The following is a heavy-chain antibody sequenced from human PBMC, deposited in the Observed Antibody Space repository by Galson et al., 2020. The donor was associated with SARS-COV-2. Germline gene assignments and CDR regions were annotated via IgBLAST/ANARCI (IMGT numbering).Heavy chain of an antibody. V-gene: IGHV3-30*04. Sequence: GESLKISCAASGFTFSSYAMHWVRQAPGKGLEWVAVISYDGSNKYYADSVKGRFTISRDNSKNTLYLQMNSLRAEDTAVYYCARASGDYVLGPWEVYFDYWGQGTLVTVSS. CDR2: ISYDGSNK. D-gene: IGHD4-17*01. J-gene: IGHJ4*02. CDR3: ARASGDYVLGPWEVYFDY. CDR1: GFTFSSYA.